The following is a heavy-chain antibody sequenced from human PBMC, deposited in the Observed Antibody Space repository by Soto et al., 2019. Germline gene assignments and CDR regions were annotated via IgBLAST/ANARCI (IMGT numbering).Heavy chain of an antibody. J-gene: IGHJ3*02. CDR3: ARVTRITVIVVVQAGAFDI. V-gene: IGHV1-69*12. Sequence: QVQLVQSGAEVKKPGSSVKVSCKASGGTFSSYAISWVRQAPGQGLEWMGGIIPIFGTANYAQKCQGRVTMPADGATRTAYMELSSLKSEDRAVYYCARVTRITVIVVVQAGAFDIWGQGTMVTVSS. CDR1: GGTFSSYA. D-gene: IGHD3-22*01. CDR2: IIPIFGTA.